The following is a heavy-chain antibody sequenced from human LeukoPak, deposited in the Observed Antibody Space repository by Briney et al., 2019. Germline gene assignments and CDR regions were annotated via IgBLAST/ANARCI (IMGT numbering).Heavy chain of an antibody. V-gene: IGHV1-3*03. CDR2: INAGTGNT. J-gene: IGHJ3*02. CDR1: GYTFTNYA. CDR3: ARGQYYYASGSSFLKRGVSAFDI. D-gene: IGHD3-10*01. Sequence: ASVKVSCKPSGYTFTNYAMHWVRQAPGQRLEWMGSINAGTGNTKYSQEFQGRVTITRDTSASTAYMELSSLRSEDMAVYYCARGQYYYASGSSFLKRGVSAFDIWGQGTMVTVSS.